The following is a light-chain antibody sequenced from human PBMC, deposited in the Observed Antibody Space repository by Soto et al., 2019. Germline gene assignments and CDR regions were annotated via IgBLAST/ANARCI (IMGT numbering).Light chain of an antibody. CDR1: QSINSE. CDR2: GAS. Sequence: EIVMTQSPATLSLSPGERAALSCRASQSINSELAWYQQKPGQPPRLLIYGASTRATGVPARFTGSESGSESPLTISGLQSEDFALYYCQQVHNWPLTFGQGTRLEI. J-gene: IGKJ2*01. V-gene: IGKV3-15*01. CDR3: QQVHNWPLT.